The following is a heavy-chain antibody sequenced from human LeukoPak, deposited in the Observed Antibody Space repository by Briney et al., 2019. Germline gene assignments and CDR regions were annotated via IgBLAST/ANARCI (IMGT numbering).Heavy chain of an antibody. CDR2: INPNSGVT. CDR3: ATARSPTYLDV. D-gene: IGHD6-25*01. V-gene: IGHV1-2*02. J-gene: IGHJ6*03. CDR1: VYTFSDSY. Sequence: VASVKVSCKASVYTFSDSYMHWVRQAPGQGLEWMGWINPNSGVTNYAQKFQGRVTMTRDTSISTAYMELSRLTSDDTAVYYCATARSPTYLDVWGRGTTVTVSS.